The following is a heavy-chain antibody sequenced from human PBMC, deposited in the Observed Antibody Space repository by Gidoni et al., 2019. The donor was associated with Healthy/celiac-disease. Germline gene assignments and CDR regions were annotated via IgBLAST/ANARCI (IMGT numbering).Heavy chain of an antibody. CDR3: AREAVVPAAMLRRYSGYDPTG. Sequence: QLQLQESGPGLVKPSETLSLTCTVSGGSISSSSYCWGWIRQPPGKGLEWIGSIYYSGSTYYNPSLKSRVTISVDTSKNQFSLKLSSVTAADTAVYYCAREAVVPAAMLRRYSGYDPTGWGQGTLVTVSS. V-gene: IGHV4-39*07. D-gene: IGHD2-2*01. CDR2: IYYSGST. J-gene: IGHJ4*02. CDR1: GGSISSSSYC.